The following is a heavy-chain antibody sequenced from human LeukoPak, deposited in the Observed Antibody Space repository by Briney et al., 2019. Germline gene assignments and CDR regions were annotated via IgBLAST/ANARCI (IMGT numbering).Heavy chain of an antibody. CDR1: GFTFSSYG. Sequence: PGGSLRLSCAASGFTFSSYGMHWVRQAPGKGLEWVAFIRYDGSNKYYADSVKGRFTISRDNSKNTLYLQMNSLRAEDTAVYYCAKDPDYYDSSGYYGVDYWGQGTLVTVSS. CDR3: AKDPDYYDSSGYYGVDY. J-gene: IGHJ4*02. CDR2: IRYDGSNK. V-gene: IGHV3-30*02. D-gene: IGHD3-22*01.